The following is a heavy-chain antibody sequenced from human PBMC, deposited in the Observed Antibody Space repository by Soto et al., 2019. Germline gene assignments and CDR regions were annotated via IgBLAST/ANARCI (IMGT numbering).Heavy chain of an antibody. CDR2: IYYSGST. Sequence: SVTLSLTCTVADGSISSYYWSWIRQPPGKGLEWIGYIYYSGSTNYNPSLKSRVTISVDTSKNQLSLKLSSVTAADTAVYYCARRYGHYFDYWGQGTLVTV. CDR3: ARRYGHYFDY. CDR1: DGSISSYY. V-gene: IGHV4-59*08. J-gene: IGHJ4*02. D-gene: IGHD4-17*01.